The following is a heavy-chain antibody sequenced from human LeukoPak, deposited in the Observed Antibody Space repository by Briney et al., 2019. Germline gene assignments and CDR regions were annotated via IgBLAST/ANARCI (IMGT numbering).Heavy chain of an antibody. Sequence: GGSLRLSCAASGFTFSSYWMYWVRQAPGKGLVWVSRINSNGGSTYYADSVKGRFTISRDNSKNTLYLQMNSLRAEDTAVYYCARGPSPCYYFWTGYYELWGQGTLVTVSS. V-gene: IGHV3-74*01. CDR3: ARGPSPCYYFWTGYYEL. CDR1: GFTFSSYW. CDR2: INSNGGST. J-gene: IGHJ4*02. D-gene: IGHD3/OR15-3a*01.